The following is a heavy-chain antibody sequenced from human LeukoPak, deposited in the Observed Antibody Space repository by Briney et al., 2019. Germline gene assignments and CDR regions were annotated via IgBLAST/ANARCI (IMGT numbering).Heavy chain of an antibody. CDR1: GGSISGYY. J-gene: IGHJ6*02. Sequence: SETLSLTCTVSGGSISGYYWSWIRQPPGKGLEWIANIYYSGSTNYNPSLKSRVTISVDTSKNQFSLKLSSVTAADTAVYYCASGRDYYDSSGYHYYYYGMDVWGQGTTVTVSS. V-gene: IGHV4-59*08. CDR2: IYYSGST. CDR3: ASGRDYYDSSGYHYYYYGMDV. D-gene: IGHD3-22*01.